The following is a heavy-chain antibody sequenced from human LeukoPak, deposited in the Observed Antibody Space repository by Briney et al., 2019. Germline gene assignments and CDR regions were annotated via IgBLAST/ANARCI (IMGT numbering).Heavy chain of an antibody. Sequence: GGSLRLSCAASGFTFSKFGMNWVRRAPGKGLEWVANIKRDGSEKNYVDSVKGRFTISRDNAKNSLYLQMNNLRVEDTAMYYCAGGTGFIIKDWGQGTLVTVSS. D-gene: IGHD3-9*01. CDR2: IKRDGSEK. CDR3: AGGTGFIIKD. J-gene: IGHJ4*02. V-gene: IGHV3-7*03. CDR1: GFTFSKFG.